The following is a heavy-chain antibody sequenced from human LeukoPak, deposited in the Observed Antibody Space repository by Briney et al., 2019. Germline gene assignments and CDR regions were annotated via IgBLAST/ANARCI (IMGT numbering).Heavy chain of an antibody. D-gene: IGHD1-26*01. Sequence: GGSLRLSCAASGFTFSSYGMHWVRQAPGKRLEWVAVISYDGSNKYYADSVKGRFTISRDNSKNTLYLQMNSLRAEDTAVYYCAKGGVSSGSYYVGEFDYWGQGTLVTVSS. CDR2: ISYDGSNK. CDR1: GFTFSSYG. V-gene: IGHV3-30*18. CDR3: AKGGVSSGSYYVGEFDY. J-gene: IGHJ4*02.